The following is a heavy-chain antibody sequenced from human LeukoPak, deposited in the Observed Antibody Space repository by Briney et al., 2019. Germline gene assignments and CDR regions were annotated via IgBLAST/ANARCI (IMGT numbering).Heavy chain of an antibody. Sequence: GGSLRLSCAASGFTFSNAWMSWVRQAPGKGLEWVGRIKSKTDGGTTDYAAPVKGRFTISRDDSKNTLYLQMNSLKTEDTAVYYCTRAAAKYCSSTSCRAPDYYMDVWGKGTTVTISS. CDR2: IKSKTDGGTT. CDR3: TRAAAKYCSSTSCRAPDYYMDV. V-gene: IGHV3-15*01. J-gene: IGHJ6*03. D-gene: IGHD2-2*01. CDR1: GFTFSNAW.